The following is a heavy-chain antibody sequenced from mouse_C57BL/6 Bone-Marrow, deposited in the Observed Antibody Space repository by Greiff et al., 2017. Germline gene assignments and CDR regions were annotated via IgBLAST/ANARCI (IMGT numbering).Heavy chain of an antibody. CDR1: GFTFSDYY. J-gene: IGHJ1*03. CDR3: ARWLLPWYFEV. V-gene: IGHV5-16*01. Sequence: EVKLVESEGGLVQPGSSMKLSCTASGFTFSDYYMAWVRQVPEKGLEWVANINYDGSSTYYLDSLKSRFIISRDNAKNILYLQMSSLKSEDTATYYCARWLLPWYFEVWATVTTVTVPS. CDR2: INYDGSST. D-gene: IGHD2-3*01.